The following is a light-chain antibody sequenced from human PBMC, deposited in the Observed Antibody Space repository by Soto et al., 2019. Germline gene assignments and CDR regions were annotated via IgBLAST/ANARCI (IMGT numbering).Light chain of an antibody. V-gene: IGLV2-14*01. Sequence: QSVLTQPASVSGSPGQSITISCTVTSSDVGGYNYVSWYQLHPGKAPKLMVYEVSNRPSGVSNRFSGSKSGNTASLTISGLQAEDEADYYCSSYTSSTAYVFGNGTKVTVL. J-gene: IGLJ1*01. CDR2: EVS. CDR3: SSYTSSTAYV. CDR1: SSDVGGYNY.